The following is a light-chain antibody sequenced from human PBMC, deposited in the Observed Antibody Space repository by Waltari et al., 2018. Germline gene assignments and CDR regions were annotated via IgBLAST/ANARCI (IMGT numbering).Light chain of an antibody. CDR1: QSVSSN. V-gene: IGKV3-15*01. CDR2: GAS. Sequence: EIVMTQSPATLSVSSGERATLSCRASQSVSSNLAWYQQKPGQAPRLLIYGASTSATGIPARFSGSGSGTEFTLTISSLQSEDFAVYYCQQYNNWPLMYTFGQGTKLEIK. CDR3: QQYNNWPLMYT. J-gene: IGKJ2*01.